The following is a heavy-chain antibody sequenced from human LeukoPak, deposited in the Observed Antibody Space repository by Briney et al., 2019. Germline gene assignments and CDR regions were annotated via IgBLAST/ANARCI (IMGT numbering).Heavy chain of an antibody. CDR1: AYTFTGYY. D-gene: IGHD3-10*01. CDR3: ASPDYYGSGSYRFDP. Sequence: GASVKVSCKASAYTFTGYYMHWVRQSPGQGLEWMGWINPNSGGTKYAQKFQGRVTMTSDTSISTAYMQLTGLTSDDKAVYYCASPDYYGSGSYRFDPWGQGTQVTVSS. CDR2: INPNSGGT. J-gene: IGHJ5*02. V-gene: IGHV1-2*02.